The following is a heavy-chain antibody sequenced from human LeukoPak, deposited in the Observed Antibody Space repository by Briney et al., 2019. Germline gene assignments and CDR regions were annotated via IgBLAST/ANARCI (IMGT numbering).Heavy chain of an antibody. Sequence: SQTLSLTCTVSGGSISSSSYYWGWIRQPPGKGLEWIGSIYYSGSTYYNPSLKSRVTISVDTSKNQFSLKLSSVTAADTAVYYCAGTYYDILTGYSPPYYFDYWGQGTLVTVSS. J-gene: IGHJ4*02. CDR1: GGSISSSSYY. CDR2: IYYSGST. D-gene: IGHD3-9*01. V-gene: IGHV4-39*07. CDR3: AGTYYDILTGYSPPYYFDY.